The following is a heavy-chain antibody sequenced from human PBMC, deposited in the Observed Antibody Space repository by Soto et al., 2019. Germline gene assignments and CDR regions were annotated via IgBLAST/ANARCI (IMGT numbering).Heavy chain of an antibody. D-gene: IGHD2-15*01. CDR1: GYTFTSYG. CDR2: ISAYNGNT. CDR3: ARGRQVVAAYPVDSFDY. J-gene: IGHJ4*02. V-gene: IGHV1-18*01. Sequence: ASGKVCCEASGYTFTSYGISWGRQAPGQGLEWMGWISAYNGNTNYAQKLQGRVTMTTDTSTSTAYMELRSLRSDDTAVYYCARGRQVVAAYPVDSFDYCGQGTLVTVSS.